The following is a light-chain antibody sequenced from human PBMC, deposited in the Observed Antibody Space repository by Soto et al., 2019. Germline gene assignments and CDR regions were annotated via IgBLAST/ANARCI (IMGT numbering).Light chain of an antibody. J-gene: IGLJ2*01. CDR1: NSDIGSYNY. CDR3: SSYTTTSTLVV. Sequence: QSVLTQPPSVSGSPGQSIAISCSGTNSDIGSYNYVSWYQQHPGKAPKLMIYDVTNRPSGVSDRFSGSKSGNTASLTISGLQADDEADYYCSSYTTTSTLVVFGGGTQLTVL. V-gene: IGLV2-14*01. CDR2: DVT.